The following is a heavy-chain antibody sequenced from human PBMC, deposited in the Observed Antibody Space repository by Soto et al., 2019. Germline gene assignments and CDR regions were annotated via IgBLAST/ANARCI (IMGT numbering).Heavy chain of an antibody. CDR1: GYTFTSYY. D-gene: IGHD3-3*01. CDR3: ARGEDVTIFGVVIPYFDY. J-gene: IGHJ4*02. CDR2: INPSGGST. Sequence: LVKVTCKASGYTFTSYYMHWVRQAPGQGLEWMGIINPSGGSTSYAQKFQGRVTMTRDTSTSTVYMELSSLRSEDTAVYYCARGEDVTIFGVVIPYFDYWGQGTLVTVSS. V-gene: IGHV1-46*01.